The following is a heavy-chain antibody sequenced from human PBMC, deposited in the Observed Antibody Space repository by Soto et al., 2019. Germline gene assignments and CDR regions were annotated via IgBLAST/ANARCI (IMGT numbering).Heavy chain of an antibody. D-gene: IGHD6-19*01. CDR2: ISGGGDTI. CDR1: RDPFSGTW. CDR3: ARESPSSQWLPTRYFDY. Sequence: GGSLRVSCVASRDPFSGTWMTWVRRAPGKGLEWVSYISGGGDTIYYADSVKGRFTISRDNARNSLYLQMTSLRDEDTAVYYCARESPSSQWLPTRYFDYWGQGALVTVSS. J-gene: IGHJ4*02. V-gene: IGHV3-48*02.